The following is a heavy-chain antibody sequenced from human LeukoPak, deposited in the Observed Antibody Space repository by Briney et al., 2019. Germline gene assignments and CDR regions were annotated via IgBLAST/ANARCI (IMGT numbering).Heavy chain of an antibody. J-gene: IGHJ4*02. CDR2: ISYDGSNK. V-gene: IGHV3-30-3*01. D-gene: IGHD3-22*01. Sequence: GRSLRLSCAASGFTFSSYAMHWVRQAPGKGLEWVAVISYDGSNKYYADSVNGRFTISRDNSKNTLYLQMNSLRAEDTDVYYCERDSGGYYDSSGYYYLSYFDCWGQGTLVTVSS. CDR3: ERDSGGYYDSSGYYYLSYFDC. CDR1: GFTFSSYA.